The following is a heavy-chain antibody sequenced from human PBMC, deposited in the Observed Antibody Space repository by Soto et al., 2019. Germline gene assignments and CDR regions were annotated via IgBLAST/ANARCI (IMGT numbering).Heavy chain of an antibody. CDR1: GFSFTTYG. CDR2: IWYDGSNK. D-gene: IGHD2-21*01. V-gene: IGHV3-33*06. Sequence: QVQLVESGGGVVQPGRSLRLSCAASGFSFTTYGMHWVRQAPGEGLEWVAVIWYDGSNKYYADSVKGRFTISRDTSKNPLELQMNGRGAEDTAVYYWAKGRGGGAVVPDYWGQGTLVTVSS. J-gene: IGHJ4*02. CDR3: AKGRGGGAVVPDY.